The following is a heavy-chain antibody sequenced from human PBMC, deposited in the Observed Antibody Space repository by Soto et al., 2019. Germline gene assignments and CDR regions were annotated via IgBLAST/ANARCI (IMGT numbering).Heavy chain of an antibody. V-gene: IGHV4-59*01. D-gene: IGHD1-26*01. CDR3: ARRYGGNFDY. J-gene: IGHJ4*02. CDR1: GGSISSYY. Sequence: SETQSLTSTVSGGSISSYYWSWIRQPPGKGLEWIGYIYYSGSTNYNPSLKSRVTISVDTSKNQFSLKLTSVTAADTAVYYCARRYGGNFDYWGQGTLVTVSS. CDR2: IYYSGST.